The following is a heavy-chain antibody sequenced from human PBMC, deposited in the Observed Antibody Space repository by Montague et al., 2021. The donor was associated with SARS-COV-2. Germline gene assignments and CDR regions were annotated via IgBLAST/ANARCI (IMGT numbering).Heavy chain of an antibody. Sequence: SLRLSCAASGFSFSSYNMNWVRQAPGEGLEWVSSMSSSSKYIYYADSVKDRFTISRDNAKNSLYLQMNSLRAEDTAIYYCARRGAVAGTDDHWGQGTLVTVSS. V-gene: IGHV3-21*01. CDR1: GFSFSSYN. D-gene: IGHD6-13*01. CDR2: MSSSSKYI. J-gene: IGHJ4*02. CDR3: ARRGAVAGTDDH.